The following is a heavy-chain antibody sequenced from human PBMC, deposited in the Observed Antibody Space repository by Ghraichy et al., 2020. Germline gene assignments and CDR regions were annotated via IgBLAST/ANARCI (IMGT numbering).Heavy chain of an antibody. J-gene: IGHJ6*02. CDR2: IYYSGST. CDR1: GGSISSSSYY. Sequence: SETLSLTCTVSGGSISSSSYYWGWIRQPPGKGLEWIGSIYYSGSTYYNPSLKSRVTISVDTSKNQFSLKLSSVTAADTAVYYCARHPGGVAATVYYYGMDVWGQGTTVTVSS. V-gene: IGHV4-39*07. D-gene: IGHD2-15*01. CDR3: ARHPGGVAATVYYYGMDV.